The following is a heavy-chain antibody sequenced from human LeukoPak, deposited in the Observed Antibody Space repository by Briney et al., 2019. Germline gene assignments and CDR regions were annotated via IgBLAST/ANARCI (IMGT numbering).Heavy chain of an antibody. J-gene: IGHJ4*02. Sequence: ASVKVSCKASGYTFTGYYMHWVRQAPGQGLEWMGWINPNSGGTNYAQKFQGRVTMTRDTSISTAYMELSRLRADDTAVYYCARGWQWLVPLPLGSRGQGNLVTVSS. CDR3: ARGWQWLVPLPLGS. CDR2: INPNSGGT. CDR1: GYTFTGYY. D-gene: IGHD6-19*01. V-gene: IGHV1-2*02.